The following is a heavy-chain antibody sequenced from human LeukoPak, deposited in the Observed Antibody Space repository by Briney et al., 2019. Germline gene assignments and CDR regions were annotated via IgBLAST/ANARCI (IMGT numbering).Heavy chain of an antibody. CDR3: AKDRVVAVPTYIYGMDV. CDR1: GFTFSSYA. Sequence: GGSLRLSCAASGFTFSSYAMSWVRQAPGKGLEWVSVISGSGGSTYYPDSVKGRFTISRDDSKNTLYLQMHSLRAEDTAVYYCAKDRVVAVPTYIYGMDVWGLGTTVTVSS. J-gene: IGHJ6*02. D-gene: IGHD2-2*01. V-gene: IGHV3-23*01. CDR2: ISGSGGST.